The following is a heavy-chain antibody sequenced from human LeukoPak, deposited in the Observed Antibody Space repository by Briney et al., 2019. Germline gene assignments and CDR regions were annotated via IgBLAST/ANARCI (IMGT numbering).Heavy chain of an antibody. V-gene: IGHV4-34*01. CDR3: ARGQLMAQYNCFDP. Sequence: PSETLSLTCAVYGGSFSGYYWSWIRQPPGKGLEWIGSIYHSGSTYYNPSLKSRVTISVDTSKNQFSLKLSSVTAADTAVYYCARGQLMAQYNCFDPWGQGTLVTVSS. J-gene: IGHJ5*02. D-gene: IGHD5-24*01. CDR1: GGSFSGYY. CDR2: IYHSGST.